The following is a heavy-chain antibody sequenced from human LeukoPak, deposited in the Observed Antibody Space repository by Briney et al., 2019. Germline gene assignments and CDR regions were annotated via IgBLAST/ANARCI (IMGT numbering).Heavy chain of an antibody. V-gene: IGHV1-8*02. Sequence: ASVKVSCKASGGTFSSYAISWVRQATGQGLEWMGWMNPNSGNTGYAQKFQGRVTMTRNTSISTAYMELSSLRSEDTAVYYCARGRYCSSTSCHTPYYYYGMDVWGQGTTVTVSS. CDR2: MNPNSGNT. CDR1: GGTFSSYA. D-gene: IGHD2-2*02. J-gene: IGHJ6*02. CDR3: ARGRYCSSTSCHTPYYYYGMDV.